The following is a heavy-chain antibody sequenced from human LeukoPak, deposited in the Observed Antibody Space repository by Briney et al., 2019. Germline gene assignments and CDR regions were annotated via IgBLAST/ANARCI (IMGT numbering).Heavy chain of an antibody. CDR3: ARGSRLGYYGSGSYYNRRWFDP. J-gene: IGHJ5*02. CDR2: INYSGST. V-gene: IGHV4-34*01. D-gene: IGHD3-10*01. Sequence: SETLSLTCTVSGGSISSYYWSWIRQPPGKGLEWIGEINYSGSTNYNPSLKSRVTISVDTSKNQFSLKLSSVTAADTAVYYCARGSRLGYYGSGSYYNRRWFDPWGQGTLVTVSS. CDR1: GGSISSYY.